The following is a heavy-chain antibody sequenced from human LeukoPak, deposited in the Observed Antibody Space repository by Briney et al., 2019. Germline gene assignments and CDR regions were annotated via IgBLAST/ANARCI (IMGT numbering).Heavy chain of an antibody. Sequence: SETLSLTCTVSGDSISSSSYYWGWIRQPPGKGLEWIGSIYYSGSTYYNPSLKSRVTISVDTSKNQFSLKLSSATAADTAVYYCARQEEIAARPFDYWGQGTLVTVSS. V-gene: IGHV4-39*01. CDR1: GDSISSSSYY. D-gene: IGHD6-6*01. CDR2: IYYSGST. J-gene: IGHJ4*02. CDR3: ARQEEIAARPFDY.